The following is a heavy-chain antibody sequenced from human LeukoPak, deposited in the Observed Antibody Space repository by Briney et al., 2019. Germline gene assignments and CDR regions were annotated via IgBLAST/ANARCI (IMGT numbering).Heavy chain of an antibody. J-gene: IGHJ4*02. V-gene: IGHV3-23*01. D-gene: IGHD3-22*01. CDR2: ISGSGGST. Sequence: PGGSLRLSCAASGFTFSSYAMSWVRQAPGKGLEWVSAISGSGGSTYCADSGKGRFTISRDNSKNTLYLQMNSLRAENTAVYYCAKDVLTGYDSSGYYWEPNAPPGESYFDYWGQGTLVTVSS. CDR1: GFTFSSYA. CDR3: AKDVLTGYDSSGYYWEPNAPPGESYFDY.